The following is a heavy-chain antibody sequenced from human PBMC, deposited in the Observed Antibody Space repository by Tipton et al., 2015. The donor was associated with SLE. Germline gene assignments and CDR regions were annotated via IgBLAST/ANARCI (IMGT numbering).Heavy chain of an antibody. Sequence: TLSLTCTVSGGSISSCYWSWIRQPAGKGLEWIGRIYTNENTNYNPSLKSRVTMSVDTSKNHFSLKLISVTAADTAVYYCAREFLNPVTTVHYYFDLWGRGTLVTVSS. CDR2: IYTNENT. V-gene: IGHV4-4*07. J-gene: IGHJ2*01. D-gene: IGHD4-11*01. CDR3: AREFLNPVTTVHYYFDL. CDR1: GGSISSCY.